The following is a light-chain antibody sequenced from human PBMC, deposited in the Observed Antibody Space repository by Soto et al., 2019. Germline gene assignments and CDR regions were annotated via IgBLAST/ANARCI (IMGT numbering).Light chain of an antibody. CDR1: HNIDAW. CDR3: QQHSNYPLT. CDR2: KAS. J-gene: IGKJ4*01. V-gene: IGKV1-5*03. Sequence: IQMTQSPSTLSASGGDRVTITCRASHNIDAWLAWYQQKPGKAPKVLIYKASILDSGVPSRFSGSGSGTEFPLTISSLQPDVSATYYCQQHSNYPLTFGGGTKVEIK.